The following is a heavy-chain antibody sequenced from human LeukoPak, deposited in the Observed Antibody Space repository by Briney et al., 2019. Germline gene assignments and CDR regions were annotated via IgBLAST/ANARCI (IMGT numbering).Heavy chain of an antibody. CDR2: ISAYNGNT. V-gene: IGHV1-18*01. CDR1: GYTFTSYG. D-gene: IGHD3-10*01. Sequence: ASVKVSCKASGYTFTSYGISWVRQAPGQGLEWMGWISAYNGNTNYAQKLQGRVTMTTDTSTSTAYMELRSLRSDDTAVYYCARVGYIWFGELSGNYMDVWGKGTTVTISS. J-gene: IGHJ6*03. CDR3: ARVGYIWFGELSGNYMDV.